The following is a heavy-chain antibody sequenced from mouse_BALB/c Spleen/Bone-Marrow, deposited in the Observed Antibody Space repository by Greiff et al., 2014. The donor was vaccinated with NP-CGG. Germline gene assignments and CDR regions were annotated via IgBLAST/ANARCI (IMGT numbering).Heavy chain of an antibody. J-gene: IGHJ4*01. CDR1: GYTFSSYS. V-gene: IGHV5-9-3*01. CDR2: ISSGGSYT. D-gene: IGHD1-1*01. CDR3: ARHSGSACYYYTMDY. Sequence: EVQVVQSGAGLVKPGASLKLSCAASGYTFSSYSMSWVRQTPGKRLEWVGTISSGGSYTYYPDNLKGRFTLSRDNAKNTRYLQMRTLRPENTATYYCARHSGSACYYYTMDYWGQGTSVTVSS.